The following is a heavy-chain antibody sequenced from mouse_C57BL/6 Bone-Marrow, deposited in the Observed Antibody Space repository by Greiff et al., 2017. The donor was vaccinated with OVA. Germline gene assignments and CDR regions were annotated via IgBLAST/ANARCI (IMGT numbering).Heavy chain of an antibody. CDR2: IYPRSGNT. J-gene: IGHJ4*01. Sequence: QVQLQESGAELARPGASVKLSCKASGYTFTSYGISWVKQRTGQGLEWIGEIYPRSGNTYYNEKFKGKATLTEDKSSSTAYMELRSLTAEDSAVFFCCFVCYAMDYWGQGTSVTVSS. CDR3: CFVCYAMDY. V-gene: IGHV1-81*01. CDR1: GYTFTSYG.